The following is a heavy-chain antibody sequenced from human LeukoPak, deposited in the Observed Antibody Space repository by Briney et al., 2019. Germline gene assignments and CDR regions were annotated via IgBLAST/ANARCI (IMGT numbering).Heavy chain of an antibody. Sequence: SETLSLTCAVYGGSFSGYYWSWIRQPPGKGLEWIGEINHSGSTNYNPSLKSRVTISVDTSKNQFPLKLSSVTAADTAVYYCARPGIAARNYYYYYMDVWGKGTTVTVSS. CDR3: ARPGIAARNYYYYYMDV. V-gene: IGHV4-34*01. CDR1: GGSFSGYY. CDR2: INHSGST. J-gene: IGHJ6*03. D-gene: IGHD6-6*01.